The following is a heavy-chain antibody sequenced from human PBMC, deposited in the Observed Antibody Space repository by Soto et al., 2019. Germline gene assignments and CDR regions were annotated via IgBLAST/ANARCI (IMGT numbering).Heavy chain of an antibody. J-gene: IGHJ1*01. Sequence: QVQLVQSGTEVKKPGASVKVSCKALGYTFTNYGTSWVRQAPGQGPEWMGWISGYNGDTNYAQTLQGRATMTTDTSTATAYMELRSLRSDDTAVYYCAGGGSSWSAEYYQYWGQGTLVIVSS. V-gene: IGHV1-18*01. CDR2: ISGYNGDT. CDR3: AGGGSSWSAEYYQY. CDR1: GYTFTNYG. D-gene: IGHD6-13*01.